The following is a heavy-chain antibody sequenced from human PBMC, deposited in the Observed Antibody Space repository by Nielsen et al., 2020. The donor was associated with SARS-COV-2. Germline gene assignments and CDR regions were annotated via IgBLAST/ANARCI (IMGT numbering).Heavy chain of an antibody. Sequence: WVRQAPGQGLEWMGWISAYNGNTNYAQKLQGRVTMTTDTSTSTAYMELRSLRSDDTAVYYCAGEDSSSYYYYYDMDVWGQGTTVTVSS. D-gene: IGHD6-6*01. CDR3: AGEDSSSYYYYYDMDV. V-gene: IGHV1-18*01. CDR2: ISAYNGNT. J-gene: IGHJ6*02.